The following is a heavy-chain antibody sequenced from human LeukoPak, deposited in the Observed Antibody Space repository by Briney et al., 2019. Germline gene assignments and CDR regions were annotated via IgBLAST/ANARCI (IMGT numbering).Heavy chain of an antibody. CDR2: IRYDGNNE. Sequence: GGSLRLSCAASGFTFSNYGMHWVRQAPGKGLEWVAFIRYDGNNEYYADSVKGRFTISRDKSKNTLYLQMNSLSTEDTAVYYCATRSYRLYFDYWGQGTRVTVSS. V-gene: IGHV3-30*02. J-gene: IGHJ4*02. CDR3: ATRSYRLYFDY. CDR1: GFTFSNYG. D-gene: IGHD1-26*01.